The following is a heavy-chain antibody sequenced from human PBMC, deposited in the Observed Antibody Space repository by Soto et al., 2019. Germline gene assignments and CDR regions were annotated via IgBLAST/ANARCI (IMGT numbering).Heavy chain of an antibody. Sequence: SETLSLTCAVSGYSISNDYYWAWIRQPPGKGLEWLGSLYHGGSTYYNPSLKSRVTISGDTSKNQFSLKVDSVTAAETAVYFCAREARTLDWYFDLWGRGTLVTVYS. D-gene: IGHD6-6*01. CDR2: LYHGGST. J-gene: IGHJ2*01. CDR3: AREARTLDWYFDL. CDR1: GYSISNDYY. V-gene: IGHV4-38-2*01.